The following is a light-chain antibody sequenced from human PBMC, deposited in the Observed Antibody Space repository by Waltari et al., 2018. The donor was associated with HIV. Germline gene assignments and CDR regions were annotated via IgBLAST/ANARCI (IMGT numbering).Light chain of an antibody. CDR2: AAS. J-gene: IGKJ1*01. CDR1: QIIRDNF. CDR3: QQYATSPT. V-gene: IGKV3-20*01. Sequence: DILLTQTPGTLSLSPGQRATLSCWASQIIRDNFLAWYQQRPGQAPRLFMFAASSRATGIPDRFTGSGSGTEFSLTIARLEPEDYAVYYCQQYATSPTFGNGTKVEV.